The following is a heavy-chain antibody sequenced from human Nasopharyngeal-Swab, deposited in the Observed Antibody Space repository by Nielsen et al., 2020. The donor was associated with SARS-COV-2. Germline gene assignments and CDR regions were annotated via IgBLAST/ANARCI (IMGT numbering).Heavy chain of an antibody. CDR2: IWHDGSNE. V-gene: IGHV3-33*01. D-gene: IGHD1-1*01. Sequence: LSLTCAASGFTFTSYAMHWVRQAPGKGLEWVAIIWHDGSNEYYADSAKGRFTISRDNSNNTLYLQMSSLRADDTAVYYCARGASPYNWNYLAYFDYWGQGTLVTVSS. J-gene: IGHJ4*02. CDR1: GFTFTSYA. CDR3: ARGASPYNWNYLAYFDY.